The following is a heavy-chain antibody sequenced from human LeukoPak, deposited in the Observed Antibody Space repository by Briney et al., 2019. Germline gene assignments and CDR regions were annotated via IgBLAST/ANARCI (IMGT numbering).Heavy chain of an antibody. D-gene: IGHD3-22*01. CDR3: TRGDDYYDSSGYYPHSAFEI. Sequence: LGTLSLTCSVSGGSIRSFYWSWTRQPPGKGLEWIGYISYSGSTNYNPSLKSRVTISGYTSKNQSSLKMSSLTAADTAVYYCTRGDDYYDSSGYYPHSAFEIWGQGTMVTVSS. CDR1: GGSIRSFY. CDR2: ISYSGST. V-gene: IGHV4-59*01. J-gene: IGHJ3*02.